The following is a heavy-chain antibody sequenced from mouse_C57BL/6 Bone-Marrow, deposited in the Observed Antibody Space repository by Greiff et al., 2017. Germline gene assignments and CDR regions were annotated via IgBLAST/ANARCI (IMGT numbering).Heavy chain of an antibody. J-gene: IGHJ1*03. CDR1: GYTFTDYY. V-gene: IGHV1-19*01. CDR3: ARRLLRWYFDV. D-gene: IGHD2-3*01. Sequence: DVKLQESGPVLVKPGASVKMSCKASGYTFTDYYMNWVKQSHGKSLEWIGVINPYNGGTSYNQKFKGKATLTVDKSSSTAYMELNSLTSEDSAVYYCARRLLRWYFDVCGTGTTVTVSS. CDR2: INPYNGGT.